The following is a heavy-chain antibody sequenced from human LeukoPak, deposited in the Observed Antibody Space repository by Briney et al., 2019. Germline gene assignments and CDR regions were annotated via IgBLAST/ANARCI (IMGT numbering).Heavy chain of an antibody. D-gene: IGHD5-12*01. Sequence: GASVKVSCKASGYTFTSYGISWVRQAPGQGLEWMGWISAYNDNTNYAQKLQDRVTMTTDTSTSTAYMELRSLRSDDTAVYYCPRDHSGYDFAFDYWGQGTLVTVSS. J-gene: IGHJ4*02. CDR3: PRDHSGYDFAFDY. CDR1: GYTFTSYG. V-gene: IGHV1-18*01. CDR2: ISAYNDNT.